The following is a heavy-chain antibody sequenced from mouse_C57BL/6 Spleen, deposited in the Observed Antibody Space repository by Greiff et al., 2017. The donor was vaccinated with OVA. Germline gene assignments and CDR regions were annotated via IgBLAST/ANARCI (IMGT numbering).Heavy chain of an antibody. Sequence: QVQLKQPGTELVKPGASVKLSCKASGYTFTSYWMHWVKQRPGQGLEWIGNINPSNGGTNYNEKFKSKATLTVDKSSSTAYMQLSSLTSEDSAVYYCARDGDYYDNYYAMDYWGQGTSVTVSS. CDR1: GYTFTSYW. CDR2: INPSNGGT. V-gene: IGHV1-53*01. CDR3: ARDGDYYDNYYAMDY. J-gene: IGHJ4*01. D-gene: IGHD1-1*01.